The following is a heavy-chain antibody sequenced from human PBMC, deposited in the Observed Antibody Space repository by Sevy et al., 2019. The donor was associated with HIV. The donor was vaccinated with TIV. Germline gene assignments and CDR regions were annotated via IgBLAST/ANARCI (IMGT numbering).Heavy chain of an antibody. CDR2: ILYDGSNE. J-gene: IGHJ4*02. D-gene: IGHD3-10*01. CDR1: GFTFNGYG. CDR3: AKGLHYGSGSYYGGTDY. V-gene: IGHV3-30*18. Sequence: GESLRLSCAASGFTFNGYGMHWVRQAPGKGLEWVAVILYDGSNEYYADSVKGRFTISRDNSKNTVYLQMNRLRTEDTAVYYCAKGLHYGSGSYYGGTDYWGQGTLVTVSS.